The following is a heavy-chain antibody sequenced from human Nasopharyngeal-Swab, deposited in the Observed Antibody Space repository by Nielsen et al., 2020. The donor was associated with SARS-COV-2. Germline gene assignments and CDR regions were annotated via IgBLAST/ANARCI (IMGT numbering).Heavy chain of an antibody. CDR2: IIPIFGTA. CDR3: ARAMRGSSSWDGFDP. V-gene: IGHV1-69*05. J-gene: IGHJ5*02. Sequence: WVRQAPGQGLEWMGGIIPIFGTANYAQKFQGRVTMTRDTSTSTVYMELSSLRSEDTAVYYCARAMRGSSSWDGFDPWGQGTLVTVSS. D-gene: IGHD6-13*01.